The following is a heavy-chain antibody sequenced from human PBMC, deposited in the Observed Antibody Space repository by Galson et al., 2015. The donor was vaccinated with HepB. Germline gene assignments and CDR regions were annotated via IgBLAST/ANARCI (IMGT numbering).Heavy chain of an antibody. V-gene: IGHV3-30*02. Sequence: SLRLSCAASGFTFNRYGMHWVRQAPGKGLEWVAFIRYDGSNQYYEESVKGRFTISRDDSKSTVYLQMNSLRAEDTAVYYCAKDRRGSYLADAYDFWGQGTTVTVSS. J-gene: IGHJ3*01. D-gene: IGHD1-26*01. CDR3: AKDRRGSYLADAYDF. CDR2: IRYDGSNQ. CDR1: GFTFNRYG.